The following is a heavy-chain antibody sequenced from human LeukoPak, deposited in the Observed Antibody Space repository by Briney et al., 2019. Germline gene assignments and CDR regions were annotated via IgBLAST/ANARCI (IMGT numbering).Heavy chain of an antibody. CDR3: ARVVFRERLNWFDP. CDR2: IYYSGST. V-gene: IGHV4-39*07. CDR1: GGSISSSSYY. J-gene: IGHJ5*02. Sequence: PSETLSLTCTVSGGSISSSSYYWGWIRQPPGKGLEWIGSIYYSGSTNYNPSLKSRVTISVDTSKNQFSLKLSSVTAADTAVYYCARVVFRERLNWFDPWGQGTLVTVSS. D-gene: IGHD3-10*02.